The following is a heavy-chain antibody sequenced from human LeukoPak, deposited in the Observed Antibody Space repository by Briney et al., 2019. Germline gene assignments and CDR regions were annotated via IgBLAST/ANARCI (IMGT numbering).Heavy chain of an antibody. CDR3: ARKIAARRSWFDP. Sequence: SETLSLTCAVYGGSFSGYYWSWIRQPPGKGLEWIGEINHSGSTNYNPSLKSRVTISVDTSKNQFSLKLSSVTAADTAVYYCARKIAARRSWFDPWGQGTLVTVSS. J-gene: IGHJ5*02. V-gene: IGHV4-34*01. CDR1: GGSFSGYY. D-gene: IGHD6-6*01. CDR2: INHSGST.